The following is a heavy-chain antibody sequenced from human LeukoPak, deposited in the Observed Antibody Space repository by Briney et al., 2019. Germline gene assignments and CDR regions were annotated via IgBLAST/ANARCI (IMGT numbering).Heavy chain of an antibody. CDR2: ISTSSYDI. V-gene: IGHV3-21*01. CDR1: GFTFSSYS. Sequence: PGGSLRLSCAASGFTFSSYSMNWVRQAPGKGLEWVSSISTSSYDIYYADSVKGRFTISRDNAKNSLYLQMNSLRAEDTAMYYCAKISHDYGDSANFWAQGTLVTVSS. D-gene: IGHD4-17*01. CDR3: AKISHDYGDSANF. J-gene: IGHJ4*02.